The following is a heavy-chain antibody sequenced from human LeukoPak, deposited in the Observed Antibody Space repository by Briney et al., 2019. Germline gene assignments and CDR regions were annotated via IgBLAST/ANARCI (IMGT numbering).Heavy chain of an antibody. CDR1: GFTVSSNY. J-gene: IGHJ4*02. CDR3: ARTSGSSWYEDHFDY. D-gene: IGHD6-13*01. Sequence: GGSLRLSCAVSGFTVSSNYMSWVRQAPGKGLEWVSVIYSGGGTYYADSVKGRFTISRDKSKNTLYLQMNSLRAEDTAVYYCARTSGSSWYEDHFDYWGQGTLVTVSS. V-gene: IGHV3-53*01. CDR2: IYSGGGT.